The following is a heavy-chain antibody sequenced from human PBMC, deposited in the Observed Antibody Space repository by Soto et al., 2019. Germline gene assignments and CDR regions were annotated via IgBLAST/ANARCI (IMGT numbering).Heavy chain of an antibody. D-gene: IGHD2-8*01. CDR2: IYHSGST. CDR1: GGSISSGGYS. J-gene: IGHJ6*02. V-gene: IGHV4-30-2*05. CDR3: ARDGGFCTNGVCPVYYYYGMDV. Sequence: SETLSLTCAVSGGSISSGGYSWSWIRQPPGKGLEWIGYIYHSGSTYYNPSLKSRVTISVDTSKNQFSLKLSSVTAADTAVYYCARDGGFCTNGVCPVYYYYGMDVWGQGTTVTVSS.